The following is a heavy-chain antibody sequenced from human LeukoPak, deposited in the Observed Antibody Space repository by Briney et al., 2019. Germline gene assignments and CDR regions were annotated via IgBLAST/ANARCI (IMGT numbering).Heavy chain of an antibody. Sequence: GSVKVSCKASGSTFTGYYMHWVRQAPGQGLEWMGWLNPNSGGTNYAQKFQGRVTMTRDTSISTAYMELSRLRSDDTAVYYCARDRYYYDSSGYRGSGEYWGQGTLVTVSS. J-gene: IGHJ4*02. CDR2: LNPNSGGT. V-gene: IGHV1-2*02. CDR1: GSTFTGYY. CDR3: ARDRYYYDSSGYRGSGEY. D-gene: IGHD3-22*01.